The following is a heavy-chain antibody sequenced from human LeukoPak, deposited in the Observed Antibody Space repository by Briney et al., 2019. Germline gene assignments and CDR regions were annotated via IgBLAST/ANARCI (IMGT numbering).Heavy chain of an antibody. CDR1: GFTFSSYD. V-gene: IGHV3-23*01. J-gene: IGHJ5*02. CDR3: ARVAGWHWFDP. Sequence: GGSLRLSCAASGFTFSSYDMTWVRQAPGRGLEWVSSIRPSGDNTYYGDSVKGRFTISRDNSKNTVYLQMSNMRVDDTAVYYCARVAGWHWFDPWGQGTRVIVSP. CDR2: IRPSGDNT. D-gene: IGHD6-19*01.